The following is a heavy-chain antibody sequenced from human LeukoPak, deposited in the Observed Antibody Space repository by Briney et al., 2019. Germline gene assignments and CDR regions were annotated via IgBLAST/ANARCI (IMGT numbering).Heavy chain of an antibody. Sequence: GGSLRLSCAASGFTFSSYSMKWVRQAPGKGLESVSSISSSSSYIYYADSVKGRFTISRDNAKNSLYLQMNSLRAEDTAVYYCARDSSGLVIPLGFDPWGQGTLVTVSS. D-gene: IGHD3/OR15-3a*01. CDR1: GFTFSSYS. CDR3: ARDSSGLVIPLGFDP. CDR2: ISSSSSYI. J-gene: IGHJ5*02. V-gene: IGHV3-21*01.